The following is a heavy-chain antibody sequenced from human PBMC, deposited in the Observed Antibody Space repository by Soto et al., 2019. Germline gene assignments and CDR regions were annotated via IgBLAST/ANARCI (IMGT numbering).Heavy chain of an antibody. Sequence: QVQLQESGPGLVKPSQTLSLTCTVSGGSISSGDYYWSWIRQPPGEGLEWIGYIYYSGSTYYNPSPKRRVTISVHTSKNPFSLQLSSVTAADTAVYYCARGVGAYRFDYWGQGTLVTVSS. J-gene: IGHJ4*02. CDR2: IYYSGST. CDR3: ARGVGAYRFDY. D-gene: IGHD1-26*01. V-gene: IGHV4-30-4*01. CDR1: GGSISSGDYY.